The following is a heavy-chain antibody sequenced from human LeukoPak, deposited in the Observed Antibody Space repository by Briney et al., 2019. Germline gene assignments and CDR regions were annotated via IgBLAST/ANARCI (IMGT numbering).Heavy chain of an antibody. CDR3: ARDTVMAPFDY. J-gene: IGHJ4*02. CDR2: IRSDGTIK. V-gene: IGHV3-30*02. Sequence: GGSLRLSCAASGFTFSNYGLHWVRQAPGKGLEWVAFIRSDGTIKYYTESLKGRFTISRDNSKNTLYLQMNSLRVEDTAVYYCARDTVMAPFDYWGQGTLVTVSS. CDR1: GFTFSNYG. D-gene: IGHD5-18*01.